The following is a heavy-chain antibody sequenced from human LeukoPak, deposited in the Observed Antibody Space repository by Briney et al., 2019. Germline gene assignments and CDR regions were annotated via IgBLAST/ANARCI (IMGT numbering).Heavy chain of an antibody. V-gene: IGHV3-74*01. CDR1: GFMFGRKF. Sequence: GGSLRLSCEASGFMFGRKFMQWVRQAPGKGPLWVSGISTDGRSTSYSDSVKGRFTVSRDNAKNTLYLQMNSLRVEDTAVYYCAGESGDYQYYLDVWGKGTTVTVSS. J-gene: IGHJ6*03. CDR3: AGESGDYQYYLDV. CDR2: ISTDGRST.